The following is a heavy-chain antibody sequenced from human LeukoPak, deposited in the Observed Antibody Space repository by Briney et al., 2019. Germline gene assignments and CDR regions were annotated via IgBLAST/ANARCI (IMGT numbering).Heavy chain of an antibody. CDR3: ARSLVTRYWYFDL. J-gene: IGHJ2*01. CDR1: GGSISSGSYY. D-gene: IGHD4-23*01. V-gene: IGHV4-61*02. Sequence: PSETLSLTCTVSGGSISSGSYYWSWIRQPAGKGLEWIGRIYTSGSTNYNPSLKSRVTISVDTSKNQFSLKLSSVTAADTAVYYCARSLVTRYWYFDLWGRGTLVTVSS. CDR2: IYTSGST.